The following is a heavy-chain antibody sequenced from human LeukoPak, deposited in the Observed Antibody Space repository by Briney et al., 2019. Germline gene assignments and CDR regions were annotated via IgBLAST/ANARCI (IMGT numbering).Heavy chain of an antibody. V-gene: IGHV3-30*18. J-gene: IGHJ4*02. CDR2: ISNDERDK. D-gene: IGHD4-23*01. Sequence: GRSLRLSCGVSGFTFSTYHTHWVRQAPGKGLEWGAVISNDERDKCYTDSVKGRFTISRDNSKNTLYLQINGVGTEDTGVYYCAKDVVNGGLFEYRGQGTLVTVSS. CDR3: AKDVVNGGLFEY. CDR1: GFTFSTYH.